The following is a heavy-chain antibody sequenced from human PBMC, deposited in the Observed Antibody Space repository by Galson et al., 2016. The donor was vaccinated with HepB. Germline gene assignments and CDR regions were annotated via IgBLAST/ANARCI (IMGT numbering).Heavy chain of an antibody. D-gene: IGHD6-13*01. Sequence: SLRLSCAASGFTFGDYAMSWVRQAPGEGLEWVGLIRRKDYGGTTEYAASMKGRFTISRDDSKNIAYLQMNNLKTEDTAVYYCTTVGIALPNTDHWGQGTVVTVSS. V-gene: IGHV3-49*04. CDR1: GFTFGDYA. CDR3: TTVGIALPNTDH. CDR2: IRRKDYGGTT. J-gene: IGHJ4*02.